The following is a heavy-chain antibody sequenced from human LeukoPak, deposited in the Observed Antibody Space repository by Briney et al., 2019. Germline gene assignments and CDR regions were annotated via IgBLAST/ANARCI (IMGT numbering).Heavy chain of an antibody. CDR3: AREGSGSLDY. D-gene: IGHD3-10*01. CDR2: INAGNGNT. CDR1: GGTFSSYA. J-gene: IGHJ4*02. V-gene: IGHV1-3*01. Sequence: ASVKVSCKASGGTFSSYAISWVRQAPGQGLEWMGWINAGNGNTKYSQKFQGRVAITRDTSASTAYMELSSLRSEDTAVYYCAREGSGSLDYWGQGTLVTVSS.